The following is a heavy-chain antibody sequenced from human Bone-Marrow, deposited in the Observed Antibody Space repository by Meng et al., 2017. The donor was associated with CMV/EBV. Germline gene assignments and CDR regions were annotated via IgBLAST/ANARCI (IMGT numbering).Heavy chain of an antibody. V-gene: IGHV3-30*02. CDR3: AKVWAYYDFWSGLDV. CDR2: IRYDGSNK. CDR1: GFTFSSYA. J-gene: IGHJ6*02. Sequence: GESLKISCAASGFTFSSYAMSWVRQAPGKGLEWVAFIRYDGSNKYYADSVKGRFTISRDNSKNTLYLQMNSLRAEDTAVYYGAKVWAYYDFWSGLDVWGQGTTVTVSS. D-gene: IGHD3-3*01.